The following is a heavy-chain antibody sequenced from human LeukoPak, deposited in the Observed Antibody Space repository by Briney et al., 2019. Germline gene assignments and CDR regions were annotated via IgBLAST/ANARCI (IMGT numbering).Heavy chain of an antibody. V-gene: IGHV4-34*01. CDR2: INHSGST. CDR3: ARGRRGHIVVVVAARYYFDY. D-gene: IGHD2-15*01. CDR1: GGSISSYY. Sequence: SGTLSLTCTVSGGSISSYYWSWIRQPPGKGLEWIGEINHSGSTNYNPSLKSRVTISVDTSKNQFSLKLSSVTAADTAVYYCARGRRGHIVVVVAARYYFDYWGQGTLVTVSS. J-gene: IGHJ4*02.